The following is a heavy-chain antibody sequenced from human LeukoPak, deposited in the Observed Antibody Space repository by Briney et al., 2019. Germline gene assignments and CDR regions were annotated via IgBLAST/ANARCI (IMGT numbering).Heavy chain of an antibody. CDR3: ASDTFEQYANWFDP. J-gene: IGHJ5*02. V-gene: IGHV3-21*01. CDR1: GFTCSSYS. Sequence: GGSLRLSCAASGFTCSSYSMNWVRQAPGKGLEWVSSISSSSSYIYYADSVKGRFTISRDNAKNSLYLQMNSLRAEDTAVYYCASDTFEQYANWFDPWGQGTLVTVSS. D-gene: IGHD2-8*01. CDR2: ISSSSSYI.